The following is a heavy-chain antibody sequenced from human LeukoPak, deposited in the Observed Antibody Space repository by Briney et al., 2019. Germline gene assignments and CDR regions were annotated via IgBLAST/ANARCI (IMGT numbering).Heavy chain of an antibody. Sequence: PSETLSLTCTVSGGSISSSSNYWGWIRQPPGKGLEWIGSIYYSGTTYYNPSLKSRVTISVDTPKNQFSLKLSSVTAADTAVYYCATTTIRLGYWGQGTLVAVSS. J-gene: IGHJ4*02. CDR1: GGSISSSSNY. CDR3: ATTTIRLGY. V-gene: IGHV4-39*07. D-gene: IGHD1-26*01. CDR2: IYYSGTT.